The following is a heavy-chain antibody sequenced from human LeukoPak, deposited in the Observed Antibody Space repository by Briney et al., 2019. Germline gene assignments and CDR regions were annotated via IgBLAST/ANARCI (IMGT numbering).Heavy chain of an antibody. V-gene: IGHV4-39*01. J-gene: IGHJ4*02. CDR2: ISYSGNA. Sequence: PSETLSLTCTVSGASIITTNYYWGWIRQPPRKGLEWIGSISYSGNAYYNPSLRSRLSISMDASKNQFSLKVRSVTAADTAVYYCARNLGQTWGTVTTDLWYFDHWGQGTLVPVSS. D-gene: IGHD4-11*01. CDR3: ARNLGQTWGTVTTDLWYFDH. CDR1: GASIITTNYY.